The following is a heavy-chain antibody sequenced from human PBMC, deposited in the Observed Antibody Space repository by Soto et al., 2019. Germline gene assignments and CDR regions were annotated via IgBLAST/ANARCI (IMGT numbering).Heavy chain of an antibody. CDR2: ISAYNGNT. D-gene: IGHD6-13*01. J-gene: IGHJ4*02. Sequence: QVQLVQSGAEVKKPGASVKVSCRASGYTFTSYGISWVRQAPGQGLEWMGWISAYNGNTNYAQKLQGRVTMTTDTPTSTAYMELRSLRSDDTAVYYCPTDWAAAGPFDYWGQGTLVTVSS. CDR3: PTDWAAAGPFDY. V-gene: IGHV1-18*01. CDR1: GYTFTSYG.